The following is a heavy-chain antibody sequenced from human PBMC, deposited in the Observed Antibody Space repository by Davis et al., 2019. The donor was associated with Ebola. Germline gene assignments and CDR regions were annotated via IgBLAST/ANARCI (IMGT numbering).Heavy chain of an antibody. CDR1: GFTFSGSA. J-gene: IGHJ4*02. D-gene: IGHD5-18*01. CDR2: IRSKANSYAT. Sequence: GESLKISCAASGFTFSGSAMHWVRQASGKGLEWVGRIRSKANSYATAYAASVKGRFTISRDDSKNTLYLQMNSLKTEDTAVYYCTTVGGYSYGQRDYWGQGTLVTVSS. CDR3: TTVGGYSYGQRDY. V-gene: IGHV3-73*01.